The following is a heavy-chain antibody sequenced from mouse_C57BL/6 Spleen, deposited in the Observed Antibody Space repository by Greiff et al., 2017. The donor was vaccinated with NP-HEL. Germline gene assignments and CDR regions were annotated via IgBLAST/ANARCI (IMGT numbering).Heavy chain of an antibody. CDR3: ARERNYPYAMDY. CDR1: GFSLTSYG. D-gene: IGHD2-1*01. CDR2: IWSGGST. J-gene: IGHJ4*01. Sequence: QVQLKESGPGLVQPSQSLSITCTVSGFSLTSYGVHWVRQSPGKGLEWLGVIWSGGSTDYNAAFISRLSISKDNSKSQVFFKMNSLQADDTAIYYCARERNYPYAMDYWGQGTSVTVSS. V-gene: IGHV2-2*01.